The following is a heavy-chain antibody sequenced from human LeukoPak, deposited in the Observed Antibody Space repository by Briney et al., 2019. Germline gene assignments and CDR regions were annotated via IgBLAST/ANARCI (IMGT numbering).Heavy chain of an antibody. CDR2: VSSSGETT. V-gene: IGHV3-23*01. CDR1: GFSFSTYG. CDR3: ANLLRWEPY. Sequence: GGSLRLSCAGSGFSFSTYGMTWVRQAPGKGLEWVSSVSSSGETTYYADSVKGRFTISRDNSKNTLYLQMNSLRAEDTAVYYCANLLRWEPYWGQGTLVTVSS. D-gene: IGHD4-23*01. J-gene: IGHJ4*02.